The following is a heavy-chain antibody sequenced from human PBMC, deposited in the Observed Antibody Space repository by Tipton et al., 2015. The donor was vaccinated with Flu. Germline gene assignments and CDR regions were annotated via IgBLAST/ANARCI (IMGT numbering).Heavy chain of an antibody. Sequence: SLRLSCAASGFTFSGESMHWVRQAPGKGLEWVAYISSSASTIYYADSVKGRFTISRDNVKNLLYLQMNSLRDEDTAVYYCTKGGGGWLQSDSWGQGTLVTVSS. D-gene: IGHD5-24*01. CDR3: TKGGGGWLQSDS. V-gene: IGHV3-48*02. CDR2: ISSSASTI. J-gene: IGHJ4*02. CDR1: GFTFSGES.